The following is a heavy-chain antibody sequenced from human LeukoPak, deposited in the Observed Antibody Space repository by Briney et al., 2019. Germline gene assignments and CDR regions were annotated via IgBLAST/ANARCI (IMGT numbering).Heavy chain of an antibody. CDR1: GFTFSGSA. CDR3: TRHQGAGGSGVDY. V-gene: IGHV3-73*01. CDR2: IGSKVNNYAT. Sequence: GGSLRLSCAASGFTFSGSAMHWVRQASGKGLEWVGRIGSKVNNYATAYAASVKGRFTISRDDSKNTAYLQLNSLETEDTAVYYCTRHQGAGGSGVDYWGQGTLVTVSS. J-gene: IGHJ4*02. D-gene: IGHD2-15*01.